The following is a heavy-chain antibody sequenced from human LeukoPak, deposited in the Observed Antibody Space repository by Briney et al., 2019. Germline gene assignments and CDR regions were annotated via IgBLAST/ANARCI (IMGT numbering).Heavy chain of an antibody. CDR1: GGSISSYY. J-gene: IGHJ4*02. CDR3: ARLEVSFDY. V-gene: IGHV4-59*08. Sequence: SETLSLTCTVSGGSISSYYWSWIRQPPGKGLEWIGYIYYSGSTNYNPSLRSRVTISVDTSKNQFSLKLSSVTAADTAVYYCARLEVSFDYWGQGTLVTVSS. CDR2: IYYSGST. D-gene: IGHD2/OR15-2a*01.